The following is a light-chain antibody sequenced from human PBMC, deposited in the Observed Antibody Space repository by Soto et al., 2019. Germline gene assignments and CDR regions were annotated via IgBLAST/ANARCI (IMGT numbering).Light chain of an antibody. CDR2: GAS. CDR3: QQYNNWPPL. V-gene: IGKV3-15*01. Sequence: EIVMTQSPATLSVSPGERATLSCRASQSVSSNLAWYQQKPGQAPRLLIYGASTRATGIPARFSGSGSGTESTLTISSLQSEAFAVYYCQQYNNWPPLFGQGTRLEIK. CDR1: QSVSSN. J-gene: IGKJ5*01.